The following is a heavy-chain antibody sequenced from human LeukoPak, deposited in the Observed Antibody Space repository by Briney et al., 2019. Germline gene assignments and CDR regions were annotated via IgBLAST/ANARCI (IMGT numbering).Heavy chain of an antibody. CDR2: IYSGGST. D-gene: IGHD2-21*02. V-gene: IGHV3-53*01. CDR1: GYSVISNH. Sequence: GGTLRLSCAASGYSVISNHSSGGRQAPGKWLQWLSVIYSGGSTYYADSVKGRFTISRDNSKNTLYLQMKSLRAEDTVVYYCARTDETAPAEDLQHWGQGTLVTVSS. J-gene: IGHJ1*01. CDR3: ARTDETAPAEDLQH.